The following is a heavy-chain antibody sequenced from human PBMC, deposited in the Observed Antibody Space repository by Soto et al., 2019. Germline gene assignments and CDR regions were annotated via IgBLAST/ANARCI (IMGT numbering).Heavy chain of an antibody. D-gene: IGHD3-10*01. CDR3: ARDRGWAMVRGVINGRYYYDGMDV. Sequence: SLRLSCAASGFTFSSYAMHWVRQAPGKGLEWVAVISYDGSNKYYADSVKGRFTISRDNSKNTLYLQMNSLRAEDTAVYYCARDRGWAMVRGVINGRYYYDGMDVWGQGTTVTVSS. V-gene: IGHV3-30-3*01. CDR1: GFTFSSYA. J-gene: IGHJ6*02. CDR2: ISYDGSNK.